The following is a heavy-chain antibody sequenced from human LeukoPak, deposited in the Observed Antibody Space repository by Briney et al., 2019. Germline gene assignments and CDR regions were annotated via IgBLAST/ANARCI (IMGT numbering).Heavy chain of an antibody. CDR1: GFTVSSNY. J-gene: IGHJ4*02. V-gene: IGHV3-66*01. Sequence: GGSLRLSCAASGFTVSSNYMSWVRQAPGKGLEWVSIIYSGGSTYYADSVKGRFTIPRDNSKNTLYLQMNSLRAGDTAVYYCARDPGGNWGYWGQGTLVTVSS. CDR2: IYSGGST. D-gene: IGHD7-27*01. CDR3: ARDPGGNWGY.